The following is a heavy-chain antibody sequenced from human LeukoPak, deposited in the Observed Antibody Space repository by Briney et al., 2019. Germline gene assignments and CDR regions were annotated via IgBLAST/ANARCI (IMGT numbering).Heavy chain of an antibody. CDR3: ARRYSSSHTDY. J-gene: IGHJ4*02. CDR2: INHNGST. CDR1: GGSFSGYY. Sequence: SETLSLTCAVYGGSFSGYYWSWIRQPPGKGLEWIGEINHNGSTNYNPSLKSRVTISVDTSKNQFSLKLSSVTAADTAVYYCARRYSSSHTDYWGQGTLVTVSS. V-gene: IGHV4-34*01. D-gene: IGHD6-13*01.